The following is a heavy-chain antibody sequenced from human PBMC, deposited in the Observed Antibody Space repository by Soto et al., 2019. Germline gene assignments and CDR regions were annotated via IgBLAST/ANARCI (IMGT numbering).Heavy chain of an antibody. Sequence: QVQLVQSGAEVKKPGASVKVSCKASGYTFTSYGISWVRQAPGQGLEWMGWISAYNGNTNYAQKLQGRVTMTTDTSTSTAHMELRSLRSDDTAVYYCASNDCGGDCYSRNWFDPWGQGTLVTVSS. CDR3: ASNDCGGDCYSRNWFDP. CDR1: GYTFTSYG. D-gene: IGHD2-21*02. CDR2: ISAYNGNT. V-gene: IGHV1-18*01. J-gene: IGHJ5*02.